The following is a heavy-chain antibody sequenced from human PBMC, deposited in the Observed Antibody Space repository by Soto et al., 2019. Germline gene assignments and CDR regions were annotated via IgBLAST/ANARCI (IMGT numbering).Heavy chain of an antibody. Sequence: QVQLVESGGGVVQPGTSLRVSCVGSGFTFRSYVIHWVRQAPGKGLEWVALTSYDGRDKYYADSVRGRFTISRDNSRNTVDLQRDSLKRADTALYYCARWGTTGGLDVWGQGTVVSVSS. V-gene: IGHV3-30*19. CDR1: GFTFRSYV. CDR3: ARWGTTGGLDV. CDR2: TSYDGRDK. D-gene: IGHD3-16*01. J-gene: IGHJ1*01.